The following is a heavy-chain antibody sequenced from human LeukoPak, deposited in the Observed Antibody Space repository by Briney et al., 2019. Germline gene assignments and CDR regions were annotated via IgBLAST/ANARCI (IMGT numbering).Heavy chain of an antibody. Sequence: SVKVSCKASGGTFSSYTISWVRQAPGQGLEWMGRIIPILGIANYAQKFQGRVTITADKSTSTAYMELSSLRSEDTAVYYCARLTHSSGWVFDYWGQGTLVTVSS. CDR2: IIPILGIA. D-gene: IGHD6-19*01. CDR3: ARLTHSSGWVFDY. V-gene: IGHV1-69*02. J-gene: IGHJ4*02. CDR1: GGTFSSYT.